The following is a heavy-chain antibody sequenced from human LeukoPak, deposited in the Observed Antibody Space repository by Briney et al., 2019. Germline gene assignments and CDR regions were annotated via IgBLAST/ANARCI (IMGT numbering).Heavy chain of an antibody. D-gene: IGHD6-19*01. Sequence: SGGSLRLSCAASGFTFCSYWMHWVRQAPGKGLVWVSRINSDGSNTNYADSVKGRFTISRDNAKNTLYLQMNSLRADDTAVYYCAAAVAGTWGQGTLVTVSS. CDR2: INSDGSNT. CDR3: AAAVAGT. CDR1: GFTFCSYW. J-gene: IGHJ5*02. V-gene: IGHV3-74*01.